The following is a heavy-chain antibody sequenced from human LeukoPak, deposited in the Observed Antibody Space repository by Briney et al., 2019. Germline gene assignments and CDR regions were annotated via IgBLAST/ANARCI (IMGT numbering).Heavy chain of an antibody. CDR3: VTERYSSGWYDY. D-gene: IGHD6-19*01. J-gene: IGHJ4*02. Sequence: ASVKVSCKVSGYTLTELSMHWVRQAPGKGLEWMGGFDPEDGETIYAQKFQGRVTMTEDTSTDTAYMELSSLRSEDTAVYYCVTERYSSGWYDYWGQGTLVTVSS. CDR2: FDPEDGET. CDR1: GYTLTELS. V-gene: IGHV1-24*01.